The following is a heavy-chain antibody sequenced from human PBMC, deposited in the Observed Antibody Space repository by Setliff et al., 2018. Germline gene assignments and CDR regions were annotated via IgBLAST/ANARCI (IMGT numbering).Heavy chain of an antibody. CDR2: ISYVVGVT. J-gene: IGHJ5*01. V-gene: IGHV3-11*04. D-gene: IGHD5-18*01. Sequence: PGGSLRLSCAASGFTVSSNYMSWIRQAPGKGLEWVSFISYVVGVTYYGDSVKGRFTISRDNAKFSLYLQMNSLEAEDTAVYYCARSPGWIPWFESWGQGTLVTVSS. CDR3: ARSPGWIPWFES. CDR1: GFTVSSNY.